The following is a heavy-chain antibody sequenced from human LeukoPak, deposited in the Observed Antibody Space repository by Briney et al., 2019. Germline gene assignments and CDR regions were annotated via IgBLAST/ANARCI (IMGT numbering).Heavy chain of an antibody. CDR3: ASGYSSGWFYFDY. CDR2: IYYSGNT. D-gene: IGHD6-19*01. J-gene: IGHJ4*02. Sequence: SETLSLTCTVSGGSISSYYWNWIRQPPGKGLEWIGYIYYSGNTNYNPSLKSRVTLSVDTSKNRFSLKLSSVTAADTAVYYCASGYSSGWFYFDYWGQGTLVTVSS. V-gene: IGHV4-59*01. CDR1: GGSISSYY.